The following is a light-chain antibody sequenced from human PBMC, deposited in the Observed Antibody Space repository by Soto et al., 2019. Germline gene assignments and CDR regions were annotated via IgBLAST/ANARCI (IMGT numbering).Light chain of an antibody. CDR1: SSDVGGYSY. Sequence: QSALTQPASASASPGQSITISCTGSSSDVGGYSYVSWYQQYPGKAPKLMIYEVISRPSGVSNRFSCSTSGNTASLPISGRQAADEDDYYCSSYTNSDTWVFGGGTKLTVL. CDR3: SSYTNSDTWV. CDR2: EVI. J-gene: IGLJ3*02. V-gene: IGLV2-14*01.